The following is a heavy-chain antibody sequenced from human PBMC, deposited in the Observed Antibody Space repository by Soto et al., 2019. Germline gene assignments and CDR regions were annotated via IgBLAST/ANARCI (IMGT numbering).Heavy chain of an antibody. CDR2: IYPGDSDT. CDR3: ARRLSSSSVDGMDV. Sequence: VEALTISCKDSVYSSTSYWICWVRQMPGKGLEWMGIIYPGDSDTRYSPSFQGQVTISADKSISTAYLQWSSLKASDTAMYYCARRLSSSSVDGMDVWGQGTTVTVSS. D-gene: IGHD6-6*01. V-gene: IGHV5-51*01. CDR1: VYSSTSYW. J-gene: IGHJ6*02.